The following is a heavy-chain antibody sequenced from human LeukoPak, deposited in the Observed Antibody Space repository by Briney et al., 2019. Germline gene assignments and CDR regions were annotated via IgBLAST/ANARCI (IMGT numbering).Heavy chain of an antibody. CDR2: IYYSGST. J-gene: IGHJ4*02. CDR1: GGSISGYY. D-gene: IGHD3-22*01. Sequence: SETLSLTCTVSGGSISGYYWSWIRQPPGKGLEWIGYIYYSGSTNYNPSLKSRVTISVDTSKNQFSLKLSSVTAADTAVYYCARERDSSGYYYDYWGQGTLVTVSS. CDR3: ARERDSSGYYYDY. V-gene: IGHV4-59*01.